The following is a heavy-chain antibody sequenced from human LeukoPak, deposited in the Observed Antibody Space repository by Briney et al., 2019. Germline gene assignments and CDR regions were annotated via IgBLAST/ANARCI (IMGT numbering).Heavy chain of an antibody. D-gene: IGHD3-3*01. CDR1: GGSISSTNW. Sequence: SETLSLTCGVSGGSISSTNWWTWIRQPPGKGLEWIGEVHLDGRTNYNPSLESRLTMSVDLSENHISLKLTSVTAADTAVYYCAREGGFYRPLDYTGQGTLVTVAS. CDR3: AREGGFYRPLDY. CDR2: VHLDGRT. V-gene: IGHV4-4*02. J-gene: IGHJ4*02.